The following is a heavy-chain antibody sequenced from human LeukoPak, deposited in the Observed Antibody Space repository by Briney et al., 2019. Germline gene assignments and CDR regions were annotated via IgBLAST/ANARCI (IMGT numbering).Heavy chain of an antibody. CDR1: GYTFTGYY. J-gene: IGHJ5*02. V-gene: IGHV1-2*06. CDR2: INPNSGGT. CDR3: ARIFNPRGRFAGKSNWFAP. D-gene: IGHD3-10*01. Sequence: SVKVSCKASGYTFTGYYMHWVRQAPGQGLAWMGRINPNSGGTNYAQKFQGRVTMTRDTSISTAYMELSRLRSDDTAVYYGARIFNPRGRFAGKSNWFAPWGKET.